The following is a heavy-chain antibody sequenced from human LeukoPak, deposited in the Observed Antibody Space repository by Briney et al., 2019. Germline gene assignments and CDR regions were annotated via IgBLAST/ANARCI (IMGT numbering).Heavy chain of an antibody. CDR2: ISNSGSST. V-gene: IGHV3-23*01. Sequence: GGSLRLSCAASGFTFTSYAMTWVRQAPGKGLEWVSGISNSGSSTYYADSVKGRFTISRDNSRNTLYLQMNSLRAEDTAVYYCARGGTSYDFWSGYYVYWGQGTLVTVSS. J-gene: IGHJ4*02. CDR1: GFTFTSYA. D-gene: IGHD3-3*01. CDR3: ARGGTSYDFWSGYYVY.